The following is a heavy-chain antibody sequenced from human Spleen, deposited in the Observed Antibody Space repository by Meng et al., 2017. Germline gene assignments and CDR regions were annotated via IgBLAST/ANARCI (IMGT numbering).Heavy chain of an antibody. CDR2: ISPGDSDT. CDR1: GYSFTNYW. CDR3: ARRPAYYYYGMDV. Sequence: GESLKISCKGSGYSFTNYWIGWVRQMPGKGLEWMGIISPGDSDTRYSPSFQGQVTISADKSISTAYLQWSSLKASDTAMYYCARRPAYYYYGMDVWGQGTTVTVSS. J-gene: IGHJ6*02. V-gene: IGHV5-51*01. D-gene: IGHD2-15*01.